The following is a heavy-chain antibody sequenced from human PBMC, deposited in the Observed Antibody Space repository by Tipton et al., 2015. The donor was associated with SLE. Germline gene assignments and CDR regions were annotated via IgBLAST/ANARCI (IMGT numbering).Heavy chain of an antibody. J-gene: IGHJ3*02. CDR2: IYYSGST. Sequence: TLSLTCTVSGGSISSSSYYWGWIRQPPGKGLEWIGSIYYSGSTYYNPSLQSRVTISVDTSKNQFSLKLSSVTAADTAVYYCARCNSGSYDAFDIWGQGTMVTVSS. CDR3: ARCNSGSYDAFDI. D-gene: IGHD3-10*01. V-gene: IGHV4-39*07. CDR1: GGSISSSSYY.